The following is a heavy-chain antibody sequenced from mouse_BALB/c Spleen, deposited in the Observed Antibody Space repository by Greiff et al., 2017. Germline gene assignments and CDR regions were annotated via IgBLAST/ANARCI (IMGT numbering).Heavy chain of an antibody. CDR2: INPYNDGT. Sequence: VQLKQSGPELVKPGASVKMSCKASGYTFTSYVMHWVKQKPGQGLEWIGYINPYNDGTKYNEKFKGKATLTSDKSSSTAYMELSSLTSEDSAVYYCARDDYYGSSLTPYWYFDVWGAGTTVTVSS. CDR1: GYTFTSYV. CDR3: ARDDYYGSSLTPYWYFDV. J-gene: IGHJ1*01. D-gene: IGHD1-1*01. V-gene: IGHV1-14*01.